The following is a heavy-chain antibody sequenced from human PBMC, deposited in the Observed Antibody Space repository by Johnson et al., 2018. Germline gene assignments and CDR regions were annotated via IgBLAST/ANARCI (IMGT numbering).Heavy chain of an antibody. V-gene: IGHV3-43*01. CDR1: GFTFDDYT. Sequence: VQSGGVVVQPGGSLRLSCAASGFTFDDYTMHWVRQAPGKGLEWVSLISWDGGSTYYADSVKGRFTISRDNSKNSLYLQMNSLRTEDTALYYCAKDIGGVVRYGMDVWGQGTTVTVSS. CDR2: ISWDGGST. J-gene: IGHJ6*02. D-gene: IGHD3-22*01. CDR3: AKDIGGVVRYGMDV.